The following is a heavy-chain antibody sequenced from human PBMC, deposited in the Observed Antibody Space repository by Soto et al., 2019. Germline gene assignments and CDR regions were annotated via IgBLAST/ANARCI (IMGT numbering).Heavy chain of an antibody. V-gene: IGHV1-18*01. Sequence: QVQLLQSGGEVKTPGASLKVSCKAIGYTSSRYGINWVRQAPGPGLEWMGWISVFNGDTKYAQKFQGRVAITKDPGTSTAHMELRSLRSDDAAVYFCATKDDHKDDQPYYYGMDIWGQGTTVTVSS. CDR2: ISVFNGDT. J-gene: IGHJ6*02. CDR1: GYTSSRYG. CDR3: ATKDDHKDDQPYYYGMDI. D-gene: IGHD3-16*01.